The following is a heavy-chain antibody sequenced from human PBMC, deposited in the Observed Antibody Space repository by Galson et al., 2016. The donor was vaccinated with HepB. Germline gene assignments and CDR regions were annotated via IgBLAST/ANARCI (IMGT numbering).Heavy chain of an antibody. CDR2: IKSQPDGGAA. CDR3: TTDFLFFSSGK. D-gene: IGHD6-19*01. CDR1: GLTFTTAW. Sequence: SLRLSCAVSGLTFTTAWMTWVRQAPGKGLEWVGRIKSQPDGGAADYGAPVKGRFTISRDDAKSMVYLQMNSLKTEDTGVYYCTTDFLFFSSGKWGQGTLVIVSS. V-gene: IGHV3-15*01. J-gene: IGHJ4*02.